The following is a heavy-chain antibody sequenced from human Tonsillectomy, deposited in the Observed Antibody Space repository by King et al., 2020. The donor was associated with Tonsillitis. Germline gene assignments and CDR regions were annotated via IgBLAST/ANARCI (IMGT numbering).Heavy chain of an antibody. CDR1: GYTFTDYY. J-gene: IGHJ4*02. D-gene: IGHD2-2*02. Sequence: QLVQSGAEVKKPGASVKVSCKASGYTFTDYYMHWVRQAPGQGLEWVGWINPNNGGTNYGQKFQGRVTVTRGTSISPAYMELSRLRSDDTAVYYCAREGEGCSSTSCYTFDYWGQGTLVTVSS. V-gene: IGHV1-2*02. CDR2: INPNNGGT. CDR3: AREGEGCSSTSCYTFDY.